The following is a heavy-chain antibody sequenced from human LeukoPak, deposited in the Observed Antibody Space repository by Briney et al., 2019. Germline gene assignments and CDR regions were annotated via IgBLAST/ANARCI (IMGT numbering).Heavy chain of an antibody. CDR2: ISYDGSNK. Sequence: PGGSLRLSCAASGFTFSSYGMHWVRQAPGKGLEWVAVISYDGSNKYYADSVKGRFTISRDNSKNTLYPPMTSLRAEDTAVYYCAKPPWLVQDYYYGMDVWGQGTTVTVSS. CDR1: GFTFSSYG. D-gene: IGHD6-19*01. J-gene: IGHJ6*02. CDR3: AKPPWLVQDYYYGMDV. V-gene: IGHV3-30*18.